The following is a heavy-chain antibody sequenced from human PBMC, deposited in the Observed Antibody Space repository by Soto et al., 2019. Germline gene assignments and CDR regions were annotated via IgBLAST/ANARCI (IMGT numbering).Heavy chain of an antibody. CDR3: AREWLLPYYYYGMDV. J-gene: IGHJ6*02. CDR1: GYTFSNYG. D-gene: IGHD6-19*01. V-gene: IGHV1-18*01. CDR2: ISAYNGNT. Sequence: QVQLVQSGGEVKKPGASVKVSCRASGYTFSNYGITWVRQAPGQGLEWMGWISAYNGNTNYAQKLQGRVTMRTDTTTNTVYMELRSLRSDDTAVYYCAREWLLPYYYYGMDVWGQGTTVTVSS.